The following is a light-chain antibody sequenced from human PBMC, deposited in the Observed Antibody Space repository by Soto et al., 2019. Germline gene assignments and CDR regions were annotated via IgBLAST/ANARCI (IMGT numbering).Light chain of an antibody. Sequence: SYELTQPPSVSVSPGXTARITCSGDALPKQYAYWYQQKPGQAPVLVIYKDSERPSGIPERFSGSSSGTTVTLTISGVPAEDEADYYCQSADSSGTNVVFGGGTKLTVL. CDR3: QSADSSGTNVV. CDR1: ALPKQY. CDR2: KDS. J-gene: IGLJ2*01. V-gene: IGLV3-25*03.